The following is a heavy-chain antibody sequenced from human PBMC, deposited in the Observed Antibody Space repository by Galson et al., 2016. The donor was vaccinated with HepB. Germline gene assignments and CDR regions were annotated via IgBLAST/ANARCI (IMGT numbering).Heavy chain of an antibody. CDR3: AKDHYDFWSGQRNYFGMDV. D-gene: IGHD3-3*01. V-gene: IGHV3-30*18. J-gene: IGHJ6*02. CDR1: GFSFDRYG. CDR2: ISYDGSNN. Sequence: SLRLSCAASGFSFDRYGMHWVRQAPGKGLEWVAIISYDGSNNYYADSVRGRFTISRDNSKNTLYLQMNSLRAEDTAIYFCAKDHYDFWSGQRNYFGMDVWGQGTTVTVSS.